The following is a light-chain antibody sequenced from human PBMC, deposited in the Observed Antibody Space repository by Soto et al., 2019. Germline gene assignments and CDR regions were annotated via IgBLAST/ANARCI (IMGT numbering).Light chain of an antibody. J-gene: IGKJ4*01. Sequence: DMQMTQSPSSLSASVGDRVTITCRASHGIRNDLGWYQQKRGKAPKRLIYAASSLQSRAPSRVSGSGFWTKFTLTISSLQPEDFATYYCLQHNSYPLTFGGGTKVEIK. CDR3: LQHNSYPLT. V-gene: IGKV1-17*01. CDR1: HGIRND. CDR2: AAS.